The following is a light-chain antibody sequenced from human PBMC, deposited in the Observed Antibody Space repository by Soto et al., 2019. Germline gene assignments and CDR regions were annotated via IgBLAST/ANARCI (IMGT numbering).Light chain of an antibody. V-gene: IGKV3-11*01. CDR3: QFGLT. J-gene: IGKJ4*01. Sequence: EIVLTQSPATLSLSPGERATLSCRASQSVSSYLAWYQQKPGQAPRLLIYDASNRATGIPARFSGSGSGTDFTLTIRSLEPEDFAVYYCQFGLTFGGGTKVEIK. CDR2: DAS. CDR1: QSVSSY.